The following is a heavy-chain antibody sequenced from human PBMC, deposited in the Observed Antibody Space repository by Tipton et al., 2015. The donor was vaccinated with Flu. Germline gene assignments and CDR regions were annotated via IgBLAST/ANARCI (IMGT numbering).Heavy chain of an antibody. D-gene: IGHD3-22*01. CDR1: GYSIRSGYY. CDR3: AMYYHDSSAYYSQGWFDY. Sequence: TLSLTCAVSGYSIRSGYYWDWIRQPPGKGLEWIGSIHQSGTTYYKSSLKSRATISVDTSKNQFSLKLSSVTAADTAVYYCAMYYHDSSAYYSQGWFDYWGQGTLVTVSS. J-gene: IGHJ5*01. V-gene: IGHV4-38-2*01. CDR2: IHQSGTT.